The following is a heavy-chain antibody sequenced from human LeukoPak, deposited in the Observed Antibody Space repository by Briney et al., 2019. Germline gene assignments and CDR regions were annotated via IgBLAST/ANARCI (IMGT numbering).Heavy chain of an antibody. J-gene: IGHJ4*02. Sequence: SETLSLTCAVYGGSFSGYYWSWIRQPPGKGLEWIGEINHSGSTNYNPSLKSRVTISVDTSKNQFSLKLSSVTPADTAVYYCARAGRSGYYVGYWGQGTLVTVSS. V-gene: IGHV4-34*01. CDR3: ARAGRSGYYVGY. D-gene: IGHD3-3*01. CDR2: INHSGST. CDR1: GGSFSGYY.